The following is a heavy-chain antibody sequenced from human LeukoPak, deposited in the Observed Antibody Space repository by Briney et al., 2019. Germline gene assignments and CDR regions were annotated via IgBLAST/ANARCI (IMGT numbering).Heavy chain of an antibody. CDR2: IYTSGST. D-gene: IGHD3-10*01. CDR1: GGSISSYY. Sequence: SETLSLTCTVSGGSISSYYWGWIRQPAGKGLEWIGRIYTSGSTNYNPSLKSRVTMSVDTSKNQFSLKLSSVTAADTAVYYCARPSTYYYGSGSYDYAFDIWGQGTMVTVSS. V-gene: IGHV4-4*07. J-gene: IGHJ3*02. CDR3: ARPSTYYYGSGSYDYAFDI.